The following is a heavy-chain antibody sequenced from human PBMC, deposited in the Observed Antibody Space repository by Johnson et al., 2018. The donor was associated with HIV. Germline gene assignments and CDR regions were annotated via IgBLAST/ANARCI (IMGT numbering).Heavy chain of an antibody. D-gene: IGHD3-3*01. CDR1: GFTFSSYG. Sequence: QVQLVESGGGVVQPGRSLRLSCAASGFTFSSYGMHWVRQAPGKGLEWVAVIWYDGSNKYYADSVKGRFTISRDNSKNTLYLQMNSLRAEDTAVYYCTKGRMFGVVMEAFDIWGQGTMVTVSS. CDR3: TKGRMFGVVMEAFDI. V-gene: IGHV3-33*06. J-gene: IGHJ3*02. CDR2: IWYDGSNK.